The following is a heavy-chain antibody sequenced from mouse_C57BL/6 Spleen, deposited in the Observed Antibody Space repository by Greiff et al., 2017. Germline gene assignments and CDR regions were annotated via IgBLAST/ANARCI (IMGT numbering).Heavy chain of an antibody. CDR1: GYSITSDY. Sequence: EVMLVESGPGLVKPAHTLSLTCSVTGYSITSDYWNWIRKFPGNKLEYMGYISYSGSTYYNTSLKSRNSITRDKTKNQYYLQLTSVTTEDTATYYGAGAGYDYERDWYFDVWGTGTTVTVSS. V-gene: IGHV3-8*01. CDR3: AGAGYDYERDWYFDV. CDR2: ISYSGST. J-gene: IGHJ1*03. D-gene: IGHD2-4*01.